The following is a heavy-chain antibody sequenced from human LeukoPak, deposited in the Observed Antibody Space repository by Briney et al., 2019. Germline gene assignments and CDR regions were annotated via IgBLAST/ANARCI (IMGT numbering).Heavy chain of an antibody. V-gene: IGHV4-34*01. Sequence: PSETLSLTCAVYGGSFSGYYWSWIRQPPGKGLEWIGEINHSRSTNYNPSLKSRVTISVDTSKNQFSLKLSSVTAADTAVYYCARGREVGAYDYWGQGTLVTVSS. J-gene: IGHJ4*02. CDR2: INHSRST. CDR3: ARGREVGAYDY. CDR1: GGSFSGYY. D-gene: IGHD1-26*01.